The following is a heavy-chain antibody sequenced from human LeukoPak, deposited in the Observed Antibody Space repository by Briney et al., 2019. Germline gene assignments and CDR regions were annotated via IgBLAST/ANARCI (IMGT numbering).Heavy chain of an antibody. CDR3: AREGYYDSSGYYYGY. Sequence: PGRSLRLSCAASGFTFSSYWMSWVRQAPGKGLEWVANIKQDGSEKYYVDSVKGRFTISRDNAKNSLYLQMNSLRAEDTAVYYCAREGYYDSSGYYYGYWGQGTLVTVSS. V-gene: IGHV3-7*01. CDR2: IKQDGSEK. CDR1: GFTFSSYW. J-gene: IGHJ4*02. D-gene: IGHD3-22*01.